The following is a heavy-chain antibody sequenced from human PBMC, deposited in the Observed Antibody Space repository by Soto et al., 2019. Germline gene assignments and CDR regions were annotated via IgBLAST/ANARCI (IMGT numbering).Heavy chain of an antibody. CDR3: AREGSLTGTTDPLDY. CDR2: INAGNGNT. J-gene: IGHJ4*02. CDR1: GYTFTSYA. V-gene: IGHV1-3*01. D-gene: IGHD1-7*01. Sequence: WASVKVSCKASGYTFTSYAMHWVRQAPGQRLEWMGWINAGNGNTKYSQKFQGRVTITRDTSVSTAYMELSSLRSEDTAVYYCAREGSLTGTTDPLDYWGQGTLVTVSS.